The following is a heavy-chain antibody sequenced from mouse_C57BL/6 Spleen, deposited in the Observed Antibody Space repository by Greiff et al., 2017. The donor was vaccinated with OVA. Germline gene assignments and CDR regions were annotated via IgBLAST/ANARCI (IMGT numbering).Heavy chain of an antibody. J-gene: IGHJ4*01. V-gene: IGHV5-6*02. CDR1: GFTFSSYG. CDR2: ISSGGSYT. CDR3: ARRGQDGAMDY. D-gene: IGHD6-1*01. Sequence: EVKLVESGGDLVKPGGSLKLSCAASGFTFSSYGMSWVRQTPDKRLEWVATISSGGSYTYYPDSVKGRFTISRDNAKNTLYLQMSSLKSEDTAMYYCARRGQDGAMDYWGQGTSVTVSS.